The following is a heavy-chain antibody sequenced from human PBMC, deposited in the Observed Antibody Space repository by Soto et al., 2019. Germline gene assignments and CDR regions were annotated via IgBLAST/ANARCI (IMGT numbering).Heavy chain of an antibody. J-gene: IGHJ1*01. CDR1: GGSVNNDRSY. CDR3: AREDDGRGQPYFAH. Sequence: QVQLQESGPGLVKPSETLSLTCTVTGGSVNNDRSYWSWIRQPPGKGLEWIGYVYHTGSTDYHPSLKSRVTISVDTSKNEFSLKLRTVTAADTAVYYCAREDDGRGQPYFAHWGQGTLVTVSS. V-gene: IGHV4-61*01. D-gene: IGHD3-22*01. CDR2: VYHTGST.